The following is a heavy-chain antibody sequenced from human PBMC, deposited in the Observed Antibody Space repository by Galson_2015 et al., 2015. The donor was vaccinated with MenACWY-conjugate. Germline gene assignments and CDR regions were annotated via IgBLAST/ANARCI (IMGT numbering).Heavy chain of an antibody. Sequence: PALVNPTQPLTVPCTFSGFSLRTSGMCVSWIRQPPGKALEWLALIDWDGDEYYNTSLKTRLSISKDTSKNQVVLTVTNMDPADTATYYCARRWGLLGPHFDYWGQGILVTVSS. D-gene: IGHD7-27*01. V-gene: IGHV2-70*12. CDR3: ARRWGLLGPHFDY. CDR1: GFSLRTSGMC. J-gene: IGHJ4*02. CDR2: IDWDGDE.